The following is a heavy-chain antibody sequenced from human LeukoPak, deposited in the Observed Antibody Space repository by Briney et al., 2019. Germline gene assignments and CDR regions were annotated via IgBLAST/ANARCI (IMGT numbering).Heavy chain of an antibody. D-gene: IGHD2-2*01. V-gene: IGHV3-15*07. Sequence: GGSLRLSCAASGFTFSNAWMNWVRQAPGKGLEWVGRIKSKTDGGTTDYAAPVKGRFTISRDDSKNTLYLQMNSLRAEDTAVYYCASDIVVVPAKDYYYGMDVWGQGTTVTVSS. J-gene: IGHJ6*02. CDR1: GFTFSNAW. CDR2: IKSKTDGGTT. CDR3: ASDIVVVPAKDYYYGMDV.